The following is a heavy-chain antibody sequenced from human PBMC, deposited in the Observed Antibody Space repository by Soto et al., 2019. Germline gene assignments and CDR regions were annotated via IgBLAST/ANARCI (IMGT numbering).Heavy chain of an antibody. CDR3: ARGSGWYKADAFDL. CDR1: GFTFGDYE. CDR2: LSRSGNTI. J-gene: IGHJ3*01. V-gene: IGHV3-11*01. Sequence: QVQLVESGGGLVQPGGSLRLSCAASGFTFGDYEMSWIRQAAGKGPEWVSFLSRSGNTIYYADSVKGRFSISRDNAKNSLYLQMESLRVEDTATYFCARGSGWYKADAFDLWGQGTMVTLSA. D-gene: IGHD6-19*01.